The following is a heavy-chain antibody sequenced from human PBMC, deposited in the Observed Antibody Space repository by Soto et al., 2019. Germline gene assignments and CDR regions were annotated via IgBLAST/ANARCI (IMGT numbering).Heavy chain of an antibody. CDR3: AKSTYCNGGSCFPQY. J-gene: IGHJ4*02. Sequence: QVQVEEFGGGVVQPGRSLRLSCAGPTFTFSDFGFHWVRQAPGKGLEWVAMISYDGSDQYYGDSVQGRFTIYRDDSKNTVYLQMNSRRAEDTAMYYCAKSTYCNGGSCFPQYWGPGTLVTVSS. V-gene: IGHV3-30*18. CDR1: TFTFSDFG. D-gene: IGHD2-15*01. CDR2: ISYDGSDQ.